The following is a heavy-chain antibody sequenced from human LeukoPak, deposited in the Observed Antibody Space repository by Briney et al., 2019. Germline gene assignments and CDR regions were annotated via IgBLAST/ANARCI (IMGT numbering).Heavy chain of an antibody. CDR2: MNPNSGNT. D-gene: IGHD3-16*01. Sequence: ASVKVSCKASGYTFTSYDTNWVRQATGQGLGWMGWMNPNSGNTGYAQKFQGRVTMTRNTSISTAYMELSSLRSEDTAVYYCARGRRLRLGELFFYWGQGTLVTVSS. CDR1: GYTFTSYD. V-gene: IGHV1-8*01. J-gene: IGHJ4*02. CDR3: ARGRRLRLGELFFY.